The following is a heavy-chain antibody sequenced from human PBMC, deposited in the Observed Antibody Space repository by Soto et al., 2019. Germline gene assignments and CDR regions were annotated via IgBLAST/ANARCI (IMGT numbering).Heavy chain of an antibody. V-gene: IGHV4-61*01. J-gene: IGHJ6*02. Sequence: SETLSLTCTVSGCSVSSGSYYWSWIRQPPGKGLEWIGYIYYSGSTNYNPSLKSRVTISVDTSKNQFSLKLSSVTAADTAVYYCARGGSGYSYGYRAAYYGMDGWGQGTTVTVSS. D-gene: IGHD5-18*01. CDR2: IYYSGST. CDR1: GCSVSSGSYY. CDR3: ARGGSGYSYGYRAAYYGMDG.